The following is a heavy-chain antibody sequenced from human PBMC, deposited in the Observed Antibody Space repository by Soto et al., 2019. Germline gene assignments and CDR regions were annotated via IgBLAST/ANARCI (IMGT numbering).Heavy chain of an antibody. CDR3: AREVKLLNSYNWFDP. Sequence: SETLSLTCTVSGGSISSYYWSWIRQPPGKGLEWIGYIYYSGSTNYNPSLKSRVTISVDTSKNQFSLKLSSVTAADTAVYCCAREVKLLNSYNWFDPWGQGTLVTVSS. CDR1: GGSISSYY. CDR2: IYYSGST. D-gene: IGHD2-15*01. J-gene: IGHJ5*02. V-gene: IGHV4-59*01.